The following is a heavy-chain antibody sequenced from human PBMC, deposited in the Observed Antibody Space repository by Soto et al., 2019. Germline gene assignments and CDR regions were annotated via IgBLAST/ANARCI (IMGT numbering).Heavy chain of an antibody. CDR1: GYIFANDW. D-gene: IGHD6-6*01. J-gene: IGHJ4*02. CDR2: IFPGDSDT. Sequence: GESLKISCKGSGYIFANDWIAWVRQMPGKGLEWMGIIFPGDSDTRYSPSFQGQVTISGDKSINTAYLQWSSLKASDTAVYYCARRVAAHPYFDFWGQGALVTVSS. V-gene: IGHV5-51*01. CDR3: ARRVAAHPYFDF.